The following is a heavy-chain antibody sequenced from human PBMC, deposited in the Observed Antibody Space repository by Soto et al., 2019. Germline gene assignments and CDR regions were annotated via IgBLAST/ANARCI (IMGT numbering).Heavy chain of an antibody. CDR3: ARHGFGPLHGLVDV. CDR1: GGSITNYD. V-gene: IGHV4-59*08. J-gene: IGHJ6*02. CDR2: LNYDGYS. Sequence: QVQLQESGPGLVKPSETLSITCTVSGGSITNYDCSWFRQPPGKGREWIGYLNYDGYSAYNLSLKRRVPLSMDASKTQFSLMLESVTATDTAVYYWARHGFGPLHGLVDVWGPGTTVIVSS. D-gene: IGHD3-10*01.